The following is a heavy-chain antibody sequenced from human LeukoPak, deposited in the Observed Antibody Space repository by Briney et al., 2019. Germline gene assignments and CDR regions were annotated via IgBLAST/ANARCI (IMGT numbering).Heavy chain of an antibody. CDR3: AHRKNYYDSSVLDN. J-gene: IGHJ4*02. Sequence: SGPTLVNPTQTLTLTCTFSGFSLNTRGVGVGWIRQPPGRALEWLALIYWDDDRRYSPSLKSRLTITKDTSKNQVVLTMTNMDPVDTATYFCAHRKNYYDSSVLDNWGQGTLVTVSS. CDR2: IYWDDDR. D-gene: IGHD3-22*01. V-gene: IGHV2-5*02. CDR1: GFSLNTRGVG.